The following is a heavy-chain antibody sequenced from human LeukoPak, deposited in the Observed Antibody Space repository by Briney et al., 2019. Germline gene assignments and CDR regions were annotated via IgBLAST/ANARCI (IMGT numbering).Heavy chain of an antibody. Sequence: GGSLRRSCAASGFTFSSYWMTWVRQAPGKGLEWVANIKQDGSGKYYVDSEKRLFTVSRDNAKNSLYLQMSNLRAEDTAVYYCARLRSDGSYRGIEGGGQGTLVTVSS. CDR1: GFTFSSYW. V-gene: IGHV3-7*01. CDR3: ARLRSDGSYRGIEG. CDR2: IKQDGSGK. D-gene: IGHD1-26*01. J-gene: IGHJ4*02.